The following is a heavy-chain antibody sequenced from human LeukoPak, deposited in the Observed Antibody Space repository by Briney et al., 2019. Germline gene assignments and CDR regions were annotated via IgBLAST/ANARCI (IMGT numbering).Heavy chain of an antibody. CDR2: IIPILGIA. D-gene: IGHD4-17*01. V-gene: IGHV1-69*02. Sequence: ASVKVSCKASGGTFSSYTISWVRQAAGQGLEWMGRIIPILGIANYAQKFQGRVTITADKSTSTAYMELSSLRSEDTAVYYCARADYGDYVMPYYYYGMDVWGQGTTVTVSS. CDR1: GGTFSSYT. J-gene: IGHJ6*02. CDR3: ARADYGDYVMPYYYYGMDV.